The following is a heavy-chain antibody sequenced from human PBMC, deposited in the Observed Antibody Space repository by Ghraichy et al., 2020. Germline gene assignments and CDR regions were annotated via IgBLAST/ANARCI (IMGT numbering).Heavy chain of an antibody. CDR3: ATHTPHVLYLPLDF. V-gene: IGHV3-23*01. J-gene: IGHJ4*02. CDR2: ISGSGGST. Sequence: GGSLRLSCAASGFTFSNYAMSWVRQAPGKGLEWVSSISGSGGSTYYADSVKGRFTISRDNSKRTLFLQMNSLRVEDMALYYCATHTPHVLYLPLDFWGQGTLVTVSS. CDR1: GFTFSNYA. D-gene: IGHD2-2*01.